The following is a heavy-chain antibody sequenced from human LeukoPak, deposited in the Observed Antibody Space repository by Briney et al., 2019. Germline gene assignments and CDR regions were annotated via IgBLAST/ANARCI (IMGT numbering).Heavy chain of an antibody. D-gene: IGHD2-2*01. Sequence: ASVKVSCKASGYTFTSYGISWVRQAPGQGLEWMGWISACNGNTNYAQKLQGRVTMTTDTSTSTAYMELRSLRSDDTAVYYCARDLSLGGYCSSTSCSYFDYWGQGTLVTVSS. CDR3: ARDLSLGGYCSSTSCSYFDY. CDR2: ISACNGNT. V-gene: IGHV1-18*01. CDR1: GYTFTSYG. J-gene: IGHJ4*02.